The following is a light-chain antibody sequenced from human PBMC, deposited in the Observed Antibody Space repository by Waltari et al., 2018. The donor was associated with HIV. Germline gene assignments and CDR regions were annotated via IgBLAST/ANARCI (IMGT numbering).Light chain of an antibody. CDR3: QQRRAWPLT. Sequence: EIVLTQSPATLSLSPGERVTLSCRASQSISNNLACYQQKPGQAPRLIIYDASNRTPGIPASFSASRSGSDFCLTISSLLPEDLGVYYYQQRRAWPLTFGGGTK. CDR1: QSISNN. J-gene: IGKJ4*01. V-gene: IGKV3-11*01. CDR2: DAS.